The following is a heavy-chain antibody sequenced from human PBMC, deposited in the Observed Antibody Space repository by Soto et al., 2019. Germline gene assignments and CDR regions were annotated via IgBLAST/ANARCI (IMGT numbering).Heavy chain of an antibody. CDR3: ARARYYGAKNDF. J-gene: IGHJ4*02. CDR1: GDSINGYY. CDR2: IYSSGST. V-gene: IGHV4-59*01. Sequence: QVQLQESGPGLVKPSETLSLTCNVSGDSINGYYWSWIRQPPGKGLEWIGCIYSSGSTKYSTSLRSRVSMSIDTPKSQFSLKLRSVTAADTAIYYCARARYYGAKNDFWGQGTLVTVSS. D-gene: IGHD3-16*01.